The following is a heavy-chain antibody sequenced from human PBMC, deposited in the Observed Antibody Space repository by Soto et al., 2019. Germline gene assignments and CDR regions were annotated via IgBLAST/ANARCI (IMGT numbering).Heavy chain of an antibody. Sequence: EVQLVESGGGLVQPGGSLRLSCEASGFTFRHYDMHWVRQGTGKGLEWVSGISAAGDPDYADSVEGRFTISRENAQNSFVLQMNSLRVGDTAVYYCARTDRDFYGLDVWGQGTTVIVSS. CDR1: GFTFRHYD. V-gene: IGHV3-13*05. CDR2: ISAAGDP. J-gene: IGHJ6*02. CDR3: ARTDRDFYGLDV.